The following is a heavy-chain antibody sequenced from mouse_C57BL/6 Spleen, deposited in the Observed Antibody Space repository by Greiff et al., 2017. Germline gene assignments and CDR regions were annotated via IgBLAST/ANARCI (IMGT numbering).Heavy chain of an antibody. V-gene: IGHV1-80*01. CDR2: IYPGDGDT. Sequence: VQLQQSGAELVKPGASVKISCTASGYAFSSYWMNWVKQRPGKGLEWIGQIYPGDGDTNYNGKFKGQATLTADKSTSTAYMQLSSLTSEVSAVSVSASHYYGSSYFDYWGQGTTLTVSS. D-gene: IGHD1-1*01. J-gene: IGHJ2*01. CDR3: ASHYYGSSYFDY. CDR1: GYAFSSYW.